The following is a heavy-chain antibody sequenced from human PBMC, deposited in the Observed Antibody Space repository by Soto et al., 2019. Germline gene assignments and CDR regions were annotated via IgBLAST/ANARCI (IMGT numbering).Heavy chain of an antibody. D-gene: IGHD2-21*02. J-gene: IGHJ5*02. CDR2: IYYSGST. V-gene: IGHV4-31*03. Sequence: RSLTCTVSGGSISSGGYYWSWIRQHPGKGLEWIGYIYYSGSTYYNPSLKSRVTISVDTSKNQFSLKLSSVTAADTAVYYCARLTVVTPGWFDPWGQGTLVTVSS. CDR3: ARLTVVTPGWFDP. CDR1: GGSISSGGYY.